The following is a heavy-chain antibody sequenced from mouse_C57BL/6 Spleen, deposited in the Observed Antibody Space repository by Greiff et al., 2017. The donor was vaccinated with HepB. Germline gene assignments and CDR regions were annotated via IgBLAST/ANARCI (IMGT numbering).Heavy chain of an antibody. V-gene: IGHV1-18*01. D-gene: IGHD1-3*01. CDR1: GYTFTDYN. Sequence: VRLQQSGPELVKPGASVKIPCKASGYTFTDYNMDWVKQSHGKSLEWIGDINPNNGGTIYNQKFKGKATLTVDKSSSTTYMELRSLTSEDTAVYYCARGILKGHYFDYWGQGTTLTVSS. J-gene: IGHJ2*01. CDR3: ARGILKGHYFDY. CDR2: INPNNGGT.